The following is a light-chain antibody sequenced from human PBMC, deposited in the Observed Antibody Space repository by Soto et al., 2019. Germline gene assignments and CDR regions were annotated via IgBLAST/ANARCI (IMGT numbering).Light chain of an antibody. CDR2: GAS. CDR1: RSISAN. CDR3: QQYNNWPPIT. J-gene: IGKJ5*01. Sequence: LLMPQSPPPLPVAPGEKAPLPSRAIRSISANLAWYQQKPGRAPRPPIYGASTRATGIPARFSGSGSGTEFTLTIISLQSEDFAVYYCQQYNNWPPITFGQGTRLEIK. V-gene: IGKV3-15*01.